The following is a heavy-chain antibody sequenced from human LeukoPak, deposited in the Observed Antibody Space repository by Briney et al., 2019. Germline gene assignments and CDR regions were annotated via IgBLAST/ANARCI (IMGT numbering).Heavy chain of an antibody. CDR1: GYTFTGYY. CDR2: ISAYNGNT. V-gene: IGHV1-18*04. J-gene: IGHJ6*03. Sequence: GASVKVSCKASGYTFTGYYIHWVRQAPGQGLEWMGWISAYNGNTNYAQKLQGRVTMTTDTSTSTAYMELRSLRSDDTAVYYCARGYSSSWYDYYYYMDVWGKGTTVTVSS. CDR3: ARGYSSSWYDYYYYMDV. D-gene: IGHD6-13*01.